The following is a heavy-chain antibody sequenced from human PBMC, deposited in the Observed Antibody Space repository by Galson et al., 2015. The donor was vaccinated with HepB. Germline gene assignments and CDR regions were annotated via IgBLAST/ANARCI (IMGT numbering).Heavy chain of an antibody. Sequence: SVKVSCKASGGTFSSYAISWVRQAPGQGLEWMGGIIPIFGTANYAQKFQGRVTITADESTSTAYMELSSLRSEDTAVYYCARARWFGELSDYYYGMDVWGQGTTVTVSS. D-gene: IGHD3-10*01. CDR1: GGTFSSYA. CDR2: IIPIFGTA. J-gene: IGHJ6*02. V-gene: IGHV1-69*13. CDR3: ARARWFGELSDYYYGMDV.